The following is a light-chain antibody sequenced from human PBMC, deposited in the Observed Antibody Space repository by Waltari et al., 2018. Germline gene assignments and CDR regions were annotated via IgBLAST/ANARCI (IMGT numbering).Light chain of an antibody. CDR3: AAWDDSLNGLYV. J-gene: IGLJ1*01. CDR2: GDN. V-gene: IGLV1-44*01. CDR1: RSNIGTKT. Sequence: QSVLTQPPSASGTPGQRVTIPCSGSRSNIGTKTVNWYQQLPGMAPRLLIYGDNQRPSGVPRRFSASKSGTSASLAISGLQSEDEADYFCAAWDDSLNGLYVFGTGTTVTVL.